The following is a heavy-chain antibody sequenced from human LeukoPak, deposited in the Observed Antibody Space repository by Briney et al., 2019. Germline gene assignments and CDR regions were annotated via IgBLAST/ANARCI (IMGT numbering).Heavy chain of an antibody. Sequence: SETLSLTCAVSGYSNTSGYYWGWIRQPPGKGLEWIGTIYHSGSTYYNPSLKSRVTISVDTSKNQFSLELSSVTAADTALYYCARQWIQLERDAFDIWGQGTMVTVSS. CDR1: GYSNTSGYY. CDR3: ARQWIQLERDAFDI. CDR2: IYHSGST. D-gene: IGHD1-1*01. V-gene: IGHV4-38-2*01. J-gene: IGHJ3*02.